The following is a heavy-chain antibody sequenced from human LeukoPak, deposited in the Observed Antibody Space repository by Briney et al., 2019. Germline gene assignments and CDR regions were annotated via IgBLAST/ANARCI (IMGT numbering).Heavy chain of an antibody. Sequence: GGSLSLSCAASGFSLSAFWMSWVRQAPGKGLEWVASVNQGATVKYYVDSVKGRFTISRDNAENSLYLQTNSLRVDDTAFYYCTRLWGGVTTFDYWGQGTLVTVSS. D-gene: IGHD3-16*01. CDR1: GFSLSAFW. CDR2: VNQGATVK. CDR3: TRLWGGVTTFDY. V-gene: IGHV3-7*01. J-gene: IGHJ4*02.